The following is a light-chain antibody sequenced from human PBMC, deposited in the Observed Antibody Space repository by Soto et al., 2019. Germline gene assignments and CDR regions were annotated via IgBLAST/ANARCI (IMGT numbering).Light chain of an antibody. CDR2: NIF. J-gene: IGKJ2*02. CDR1: QSLIHRNGNTY. Sequence: IVMTQTPLSSPVTLGQPASISCRSSQSLIHRNGNTYLTWLHQRPGQPPRLLIHNIFNRFSGVPDRFSGSGAGTDFTLKISRVEPEDVGVYYCMQATECPRTFGQGTKLEIK. V-gene: IGKV2-24*01. CDR3: MQATECPRT.